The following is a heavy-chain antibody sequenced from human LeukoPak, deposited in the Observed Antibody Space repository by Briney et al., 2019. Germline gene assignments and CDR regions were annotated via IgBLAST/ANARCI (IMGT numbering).Heavy chain of an antibody. V-gene: IGHV4-59*01. Sequence: SETLSLTCAVSGDSISSYYWSWIRQPPGKGLEWIGYIYYSGSTNYNPSLKSRVTILVDTSKNQFSLKLSSVTAADTAVYYCARDSVRYSSGWYYGFDPWGQGTLVTVSS. J-gene: IGHJ5*02. CDR1: GDSISSYY. CDR2: IYYSGST. CDR3: ARDSVRYSSGWYYGFDP. D-gene: IGHD6-19*01.